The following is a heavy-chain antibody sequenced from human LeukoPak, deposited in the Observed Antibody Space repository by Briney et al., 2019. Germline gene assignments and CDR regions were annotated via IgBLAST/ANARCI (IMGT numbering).Heavy chain of an antibody. V-gene: IGHV4-34*01. CDR3: AMLVMGSSPYYFDY. D-gene: IGHD6-6*01. CDR2: INHSGST. J-gene: IGHJ4*02. Sequence: PSETLSLTCAVYGGSFSGYYWSWIRQPPGKGLEWIGEINHSGSTNYNPSLKSRVTISVDTSKNQFSLKLSSVTAADTAVYYCAMLVMGSSPYYFDYWGQGTLVTVSS. CDR1: GGSFSGYY.